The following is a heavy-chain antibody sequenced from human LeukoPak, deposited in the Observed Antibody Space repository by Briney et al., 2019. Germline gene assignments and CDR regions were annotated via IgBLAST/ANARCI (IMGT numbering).Heavy chain of an antibody. J-gene: IGHJ5*02. D-gene: IGHD2-2*01. CDR1: GGSFSGYY. CDR3: ARGAVVPAANSWFDP. V-gene: IGHV4-34*01. CDR2: INHSGST. Sequence: SETLSLTCAVYGGSFSGYYWSWIRQPPGKGLEWIGEINHSGSTNYNPSLKSRVTISVDTSKNQFSLKLSSVTAADTAVYYCARGAVVPAANSWFDPWGQGTLVTVSS.